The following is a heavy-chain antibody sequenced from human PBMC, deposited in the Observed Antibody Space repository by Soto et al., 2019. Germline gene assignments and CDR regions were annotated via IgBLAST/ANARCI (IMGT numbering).Heavy chain of an antibody. J-gene: IGHJ6*02. Sequence: PSETLSLTCTVSGGSISSGVYYWSWIRQHPGKGLEWIGYIYYSGSTYYNPSLKSRVTISVDTSKNQFSLKLSSVTAADTAVYYCARVIGYYDILTGYPYYYYGMDVWGQGTTVTVSS. CDR2: IYYSGST. CDR1: GGSISSGVYY. D-gene: IGHD3-9*01. CDR3: ARVIGYYDILTGYPYYYYGMDV. V-gene: IGHV4-31*03.